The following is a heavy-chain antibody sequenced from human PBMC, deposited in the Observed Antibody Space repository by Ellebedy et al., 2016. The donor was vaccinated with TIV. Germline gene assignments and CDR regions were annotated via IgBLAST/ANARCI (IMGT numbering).Heavy chain of an antibody. V-gene: IGHV3-23*01. Sequence: GESLKISCAASGFTFSTYAMSWVRQAPGRGLEWVSTISGSGGGTYYTDSVKGRFTISRDNAKNSLYLQMSSLKVEDTAVYYCGRGYFVSGWGQGTLVTVSS. CDR2: ISGSGGGT. D-gene: IGHD3-10*01. J-gene: IGHJ1*01. CDR1: GFTFSTYA. CDR3: GRGYFVSG.